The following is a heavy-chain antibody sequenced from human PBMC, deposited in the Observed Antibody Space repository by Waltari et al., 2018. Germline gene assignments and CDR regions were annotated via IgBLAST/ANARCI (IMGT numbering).Heavy chain of an antibody. CDR2: ISSSSSTI. Sequence: EVQLVESGGGLVQPGGSLRLSCAASGFTFSSYSMNWVRKAPGKGLEWVSYISSSSSTIYYADSVKGRFTISRDNAKNSLYLQMNSLRAEDTAVYYCAREKSIVGPKGPPYFDYWGQGTLVTVSS. D-gene: IGHD1-26*01. V-gene: IGHV3-48*01. CDR3: AREKSIVGPKGPPYFDY. CDR1: GFTFSSYS. J-gene: IGHJ4*02.